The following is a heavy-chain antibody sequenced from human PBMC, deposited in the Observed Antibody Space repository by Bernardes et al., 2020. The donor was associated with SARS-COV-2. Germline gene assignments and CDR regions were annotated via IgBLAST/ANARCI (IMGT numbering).Heavy chain of an antibody. Sequence: VGSLIISCAASGFTFRSSSMNWVRQAPGPGLEWVSYISSSSRTIYYADSVKGRFTISRDNAKNSLYLQMNSLRDEDTAVYYCARDGPYYYDSSAKREGPDYWGQGTLVTVSS. CDR1: GFTFRSSS. J-gene: IGHJ4*02. CDR3: ARDGPYYYDSSAKREGPDY. V-gene: IGHV3-48*02. D-gene: IGHD3-22*01. CDR2: ISSSSRTI.